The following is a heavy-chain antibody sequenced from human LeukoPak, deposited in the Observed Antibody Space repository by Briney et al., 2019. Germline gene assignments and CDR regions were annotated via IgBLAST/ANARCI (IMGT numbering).Heavy chain of an antibody. CDR1: GGSITSYY. D-gene: IGHD2-15*01. V-gene: IGHV4-59*01. Sequence: SETLSLTCTVSGGSITSYYWNWIRQPPGKGLEWIGYFYYSGSTNYNPSLKSRVTISVDTSKNQFSLKLSSVTAADTAVYYCVRGYRSGGSCYHFDYWGQGTLVTVSS. CDR3: VRGYRSGGSCYHFDY. J-gene: IGHJ4*02. CDR2: FYYSGST.